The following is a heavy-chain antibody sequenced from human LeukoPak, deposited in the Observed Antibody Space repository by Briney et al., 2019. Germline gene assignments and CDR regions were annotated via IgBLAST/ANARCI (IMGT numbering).Heavy chain of an antibody. Sequence: PGGSLRLSCAASEFRFSSYWMSWVRQAPGKGLEWVANIKEDGSKKYYVDSVKGRFTISRDNAKNSLYLQMNGLRADDTAVYYCARSPIYFDYWGQGTLVTVSS. CDR2: IKEDGSKK. D-gene: IGHD3-9*01. CDR1: EFRFSSYW. CDR3: ARSPIYFDY. J-gene: IGHJ4*02. V-gene: IGHV3-7*05.